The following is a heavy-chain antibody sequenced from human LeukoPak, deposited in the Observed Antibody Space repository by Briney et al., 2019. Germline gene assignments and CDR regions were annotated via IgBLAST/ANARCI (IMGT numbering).Heavy chain of an antibody. CDR1: GFTFSSYA. V-gene: IGHV3-23*01. Sequence: GGSLRLSCAASGFTFSSYAMSWVRQAPGKGLEWVSAISGSGGSTYYADSVKGRFTISRDNSKNTLYLQMNSLRAEDTAVYYCAKGTVGYYGSGSYYYWGQGTLVTVSS. D-gene: IGHD3-10*01. J-gene: IGHJ4*02. CDR3: AKGTVGYYGSGSYYY. CDR2: ISGSGGST.